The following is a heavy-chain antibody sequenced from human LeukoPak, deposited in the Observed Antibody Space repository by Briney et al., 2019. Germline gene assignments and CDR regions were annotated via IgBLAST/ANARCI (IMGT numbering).Heavy chain of an antibody. Sequence: PGGSLRLSCAASGFTFSPYGMYWVRQAPGKGLEWVAFIQYDGINKYYGDSVKGRFTISRDNSKSTLYLQMNSLRAEDTAVYYCARDLEGIAAERDYWGQGTLVTVSS. J-gene: IGHJ4*02. V-gene: IGHV3-30*02. CDR3: ARDLEGIAAERDY. CDR1: GFTFSPYG. CDR2: IQYDGINK. D-gene: IGHD6-13*01.